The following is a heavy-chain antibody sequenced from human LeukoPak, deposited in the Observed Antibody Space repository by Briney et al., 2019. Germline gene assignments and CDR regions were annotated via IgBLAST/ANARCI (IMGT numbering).Heavy chain of an antibody. CDR1: GFSFSSYW. CDR3: ARDLTGAVFDF. J-gene: IGHJ4*02. CDR2: ITSDGSST. D-gene: IGHD1-26*01. V-gene: IGHV3-74*01. Sequence: PGGSLRLSCAASGFSFSSYWMHWVRQAPGKGLVCVSRITSDGSSTSYADSVRGRFTTSRDNAKNTVYLQMNSLRAEDTAVYFCARDLTGAVFDFWGQGTLVTVSS.